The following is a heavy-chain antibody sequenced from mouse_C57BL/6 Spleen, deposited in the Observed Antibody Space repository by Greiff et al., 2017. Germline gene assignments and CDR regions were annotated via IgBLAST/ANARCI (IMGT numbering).Heavy chain of an antibody. CDR3: ARHEERGNWDAWFAY. CDR2: FYPGSGSI. D-gene: IGHD4-1*01. Sequence: QVQLQQSGSELVKPGASVKLSCKASGYTFTEYTIHWVKQRSGQGLEWIGWFYPGSGSIMYNEKFKDKATLTADKSSSTVYMELNRLTSEDSAVYFCARHEERGNWDAWFAYWGQGTLVTVSA. J-gene: IGHJ3*01. V-gene: IGHV1-62-2*01. CDR1: GYTFTEYT.